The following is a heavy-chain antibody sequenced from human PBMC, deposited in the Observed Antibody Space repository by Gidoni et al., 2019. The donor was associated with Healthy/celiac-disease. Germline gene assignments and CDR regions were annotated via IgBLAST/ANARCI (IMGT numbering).Heavy chain of an antibody. Sequence: QVQLVQSGAEVKKPGSSVQVSCKASGCTFSSYTISWVRQAPGQGLEWMGRIIPILGIANYAQKFQGRVTITADKSTSTAYMELSSLRSEDTAVYYCARERGDYTNYWYFDLWGRGTLVTVSS. V-gene: IGHV1-69*08. CDR3: ARERGDYTNYWYFDL. CDR1: GCTFSSYT. D-gene: IGHD4-17*01. CDR2: IIPILGIA. J-gene: IGHJ2*01.